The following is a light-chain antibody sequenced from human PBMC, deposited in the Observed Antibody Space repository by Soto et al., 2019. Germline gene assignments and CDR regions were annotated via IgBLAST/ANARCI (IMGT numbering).Light chain of an antibody. CDR1: SSDVGGYNY. V-gene: IGLV2-14*01. J-gene: IGLJ1*01. CDR3: SSYTSSSTLAYV. CDR2: EVS. Sequence: QSALTQPASVSGSPGQSITISCTGTSSDVGGYNYVSWYQQHPGKAPKLMIYEVSNRPSGVSNRFSGSKSGNTASLTISGLQAEDEADYYCSSYTSSSTLAYVFELGPRSPS.